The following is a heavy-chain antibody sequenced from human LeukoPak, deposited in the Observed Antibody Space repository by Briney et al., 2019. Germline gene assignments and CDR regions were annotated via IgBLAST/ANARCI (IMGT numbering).Heavy chain of an antibody. CDR2: INPNSGGT. D-gene: IGHD6-19*01. CDR1: GYTFTGYY. V-gene: IGHV1-2*02. CDR3: ARGPLYSSGWGDNWFDP. Sequence: ASVKVSCKASGYTFTGYYMHWVRQAPGQGLEWMGWINPNSGGTNYAQKFQGRVTMTRDMSTSTVYMELSSLRSEDTAVYYCARGPLYSSGWGDNWFDPWGQGTLVTVSS. J-gene: IGHJ5*02.